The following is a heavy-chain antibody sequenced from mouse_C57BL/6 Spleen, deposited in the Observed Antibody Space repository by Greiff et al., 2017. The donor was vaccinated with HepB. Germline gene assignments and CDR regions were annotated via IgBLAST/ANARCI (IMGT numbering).Heavy chain of an antibody. CDR2: ISDGGSYT. D-gene: IGHD3-3*01. J-gene: IGHJ2*01. Sequence: DVKLVESGGGLVKPGGSLKLSCAASGFTFSSYAMSWVRQTPEKRLEWVATISDGGSYTYYPDNVKGRFTISRDNAKNNLYLQMSHLKSEDTAMYYCARGRDIFDYWGQGTTLTVSS. V-gene: IGHV5-4*03. CDR1: GFTFSSYA. CDR3: ARGRDIFDY.